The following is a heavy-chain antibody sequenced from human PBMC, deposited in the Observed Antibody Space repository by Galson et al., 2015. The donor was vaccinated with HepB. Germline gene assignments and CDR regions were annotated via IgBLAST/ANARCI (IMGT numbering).Heavy chain of an antibody. CDR2: ISGSGTTT. V-gene: IGHV3-23*01. J-gene: IGHJ1*01. D-gene: IGHD1-26*01. CDR1: GFTFSSYA. Sequence: SLRLSCAASGFTFSSYAMSWVRQAPGKGLEWVSAISGSGTTTYNADSVQGRFTISRDNSKNTLYLQMNSLRAEDTAVYYCAKWQGPTLRNAEYFQDWGQGTLVTVSS. CDR3: AKWQGPTLRNAEYFQD.